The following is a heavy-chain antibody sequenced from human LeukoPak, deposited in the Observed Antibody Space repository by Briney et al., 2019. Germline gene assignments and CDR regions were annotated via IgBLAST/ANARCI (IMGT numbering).Heavy chain of an antibody. D-gene: IGHD1-26*01. V-gene: IGHV3-48*02. Sequence: GSLRLSCAASGFTFSSYSMNWVRQAPGKGLEWVSHITASGTAMFYADSVKGRFTITRDNAKNSLYLQMNSLRDENTAVYYCASSGSYRFDYWGQGTLVTVSS. CDR3: ASSGSYRFDY. CDR1: GFTFSSYS. CDR2: ITASGTAM. J-gene: IGHJ4*02.